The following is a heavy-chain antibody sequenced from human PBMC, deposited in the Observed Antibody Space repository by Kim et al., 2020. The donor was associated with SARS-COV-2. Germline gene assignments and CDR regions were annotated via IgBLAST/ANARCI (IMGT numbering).Heavy chain of an antibody. V-gene: IGHV4-59*01. CDR3: ARVSLGYGGISGFDY. D-gene: IGHD4-17*01. Sequence: PSLKSRVTISVGTSKNQFALELSSVTAADTAVYDCARVSLGYGGISGFDYWGQGTLVTVSS. J-gene: IGHJ4*02.